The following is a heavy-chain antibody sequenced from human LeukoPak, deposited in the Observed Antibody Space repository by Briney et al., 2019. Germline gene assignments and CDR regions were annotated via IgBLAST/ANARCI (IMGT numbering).Heavy chain of an antibody. D-gene: IGHD3-9*01. CDR1: GFTFATND. V-gene: IGHV3-23*01. J-gene: IGHJ4*02. CDR2: ISGTSGES. CDR3: AKRNDDRALDY. Sequence: GGSLRLSCVASGFTFATNDMSWVCQAPGGGLEWISVISGTSGESYYAGSVTGRFTMSRDTSRNMSYLQMNSLRADDTAFYYCAKRNDDRALDYWGQGGLVTVS.